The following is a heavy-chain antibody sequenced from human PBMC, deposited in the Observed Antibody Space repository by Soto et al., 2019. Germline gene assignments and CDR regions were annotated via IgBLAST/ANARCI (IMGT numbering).Heavy chain of an antibody. D-gene: IGHD4-17*01. CDR3: ARDGADYGGNSERFDY. V-gene: IGHV4-61*01. Sequence: SETLSLTCTVSGGSVSSGSYYWSWIRQPPGKGLEWIGYIYYSGSTNYDPSLKSRVTISVDTSKNQFSLKLSSVTAADTAVYYCARDGADYGGNSERFDYWGQGTLVTVSS. J-gene: IGHJ4*02. CDR1: GGSVSSGSYY. CDR2: IYYSGST.